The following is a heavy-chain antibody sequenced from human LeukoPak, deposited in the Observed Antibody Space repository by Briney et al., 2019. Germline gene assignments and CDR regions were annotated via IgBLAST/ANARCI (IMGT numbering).Heavy chain of an antibody. CDR2: INHSGST. CDR3: AGGFVVVPAAMLGRFDY. D-gene: IGHD2-2*01. Sequence: PSETLSLTCAVYGGSFSGYYWSWIRQPPGKGLEWIGEINHSGSTNYNPSLKSRVTISVDTSKNQFSLKLSSVTAADTAVYYCAGGFVVVPAAMLGRFDYWGQGTLVTVSS. J-gene: IGHJ4*02. V-gene: IGHV4-34*01. CDR1: GGSFSGYY.